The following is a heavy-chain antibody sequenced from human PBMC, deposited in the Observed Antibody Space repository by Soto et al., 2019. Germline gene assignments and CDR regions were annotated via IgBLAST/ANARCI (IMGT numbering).Heavy chain of an antibody. D-gene: IGHD4-17*01. Sequence: SETLSLTCTVSGGSISSGDYYCSWIRQPPGKGLEWIGYIYYSGSTNYNPSLKSRVTISVDTSKNQFSLKLSSVTAADTAVYYCARASGDYGYYFDYWGQGTLVTV. J-gene: IGHJ4*02. CDR2: IYYSGST. CDR1: GGSISSGDYY. CDR3: ARASGDYGYYFDY. V-gene: IGHV4-61*08.